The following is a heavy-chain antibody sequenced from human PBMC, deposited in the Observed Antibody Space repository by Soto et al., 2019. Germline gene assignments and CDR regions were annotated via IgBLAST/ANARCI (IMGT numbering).Heavy chain of an antibody. CDR1: GYTFTSYA. J-gene: IGHJ4*02. CDR2: INAGSGNT. V-gene: IGHV1-3*01. D-gene: IGHD1-26*01. Sequence: QVQLVQSGAEVKKPGASVKVSCKASGYTFTSYAMHWVRQAPGQRLEWMGWINAGSGNTKYSQKFQGRVTITRDTSASRAYMELSSLRSEDTAVYYCARDLGVGAASDYWGQGTLLTVSS. CDR3: ARDLGVGAASDY.